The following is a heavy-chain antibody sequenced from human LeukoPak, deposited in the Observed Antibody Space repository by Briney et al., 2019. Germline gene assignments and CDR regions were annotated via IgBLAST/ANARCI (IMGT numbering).Heavy chain of an antibody. CDR3: ARSRGYSYGYSADY. Sequence: GSLRLSCAASGFTFSSYEMNWVRQAPGKGLEWVSYVSGSGSTIYYADSVKGRFTISRDNAKNSLYLQMNSLRAEDTAVYYCARSRGYSYGYSADYWGQGTLVTVSS. J-gene: IGHJ4*02. CDR2: VSGSGSTI. V-gene: IGHV3-48*03. D-gene: IGHD5-18*01. CDR1: GFTFSSYE.